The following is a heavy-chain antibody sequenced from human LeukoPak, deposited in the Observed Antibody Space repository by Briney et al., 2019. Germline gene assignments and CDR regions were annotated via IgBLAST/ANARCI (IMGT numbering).Heavy chain of an antibody. CDR1: GFTFSSYS. CDR2: ISSSSSYI. D-gene: IGHD2-2*01. CDR3: ARGYCSSTSCPLFQH. Sequence: GGSLRLSCAASGFTFSSYSMNWVRQAPGKGLDWVSSISSSSSYIYYADSVKGRFTISRDNAKNSLYLQVNSLRAEDTAVYYCARGYCSSTSCPLFQHWGQGTLVTVSS. J-gene: IGHJ1*01. V-gene: IGHV3-21*01.